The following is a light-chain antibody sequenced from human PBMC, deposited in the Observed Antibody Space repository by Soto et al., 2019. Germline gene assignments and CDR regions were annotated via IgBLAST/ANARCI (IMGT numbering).Light chain of an antibody. CDR2: GAS. CDR1: QSVSSN. CDR3: QQYNNWPPGT. Sequence: EIVMTQSPATLSVSPGERATLSCRASQSVSSNLAWYQQKPGQAPRLLIYGASTRATGIPARFSGSGSGTEFTPTLSSLQSEDFAVYYCQQYNNWPPGTFGQGTKVEIK. V-gene: IGKV3-15*01. J-gene: IGKJ1*01.